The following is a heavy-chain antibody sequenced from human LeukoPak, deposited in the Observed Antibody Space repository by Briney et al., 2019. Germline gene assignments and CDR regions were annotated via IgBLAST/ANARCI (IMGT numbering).Heavy chain of an antibody. CDR2: ITGSGDIT. CDR1: GFTFSNYA. D-gene: IGHD4-17*01. J-gene: IGHJ4*02. CDR3: ARGPPYGDYLHFDY. V-gene: IGHV3-23*01. Sequence: PGGSLRLSCAVSGFTFSNYALSWVRQAPGKGLEWLSAITGSGDITYYADSVKGRFTISRDNSKNTLYLQMNSLRAEDTAVYYCARGPPYGDYLHFDYWGQGTLVTVSS.